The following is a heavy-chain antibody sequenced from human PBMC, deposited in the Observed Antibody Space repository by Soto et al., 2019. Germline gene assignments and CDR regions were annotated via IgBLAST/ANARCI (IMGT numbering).Heavy chain of an antibody. CDR2: ISDTGIT. J-gene: IGHJ4*02. V-gene: IGHV4-30-4*01. D-gene: IGHD2-15*01. CDR3: ATPRNRGPDF. CDR1: GDSITSVDYF. Sequence: QVQLQESGPGLVKPSETLSLTCTVSGDSITSVDYFWTWIRQPPGKGLEWIGYISDTGITYYNPSLRRRVVISTHTSRNQFSLKLTSVTAADTAVYYCATPRNRGPDFWGQGSLVTVSS.